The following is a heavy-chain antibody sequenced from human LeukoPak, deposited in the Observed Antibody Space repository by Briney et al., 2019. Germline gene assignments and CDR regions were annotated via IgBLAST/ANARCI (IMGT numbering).Heavy chain of an antibody. CDR1: GGSISSYY. J-gene: IGHJ6*02. CDR3: ARVRSVYYGMDV. CDR2: IYYSGST. D-gene: IGHD1-26*01. V-gene: IGHV4-59*08. Sequence: NSSETLSLTCTVSGGSISSYYWSWIRQPPGKGLEWIGYIYYSGSTNYNPSLKSRVTISVDTSKNQFSLKLSSVTAADTAVYYCARVRSVYYGMDVWGQGTTVTVSS.